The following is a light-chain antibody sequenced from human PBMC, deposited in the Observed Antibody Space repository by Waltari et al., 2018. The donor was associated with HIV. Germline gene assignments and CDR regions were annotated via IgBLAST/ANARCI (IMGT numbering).Light chain of an antibody. CDR2: YDS. Sequence: SYVLTQPPSVSVAPGKTARITCGGNNIGSKSVNWYHQKPGQAPVLVIYYDSDRPSGIPERFSGSNSGNTATLTISRVEAGDEADYYCQVWDSSSDHVVFGGGTKLTVL. V-gene: IGLV3-21*04. CDR1: NIGSKS. CDR3: QVWDSSSDHVV. J-gene: IGLJ2*01.